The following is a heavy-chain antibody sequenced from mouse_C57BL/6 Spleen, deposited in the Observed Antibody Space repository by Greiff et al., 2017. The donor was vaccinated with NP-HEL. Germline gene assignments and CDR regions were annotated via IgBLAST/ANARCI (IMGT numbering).Heavy chain of an antibody. CDR2: INPNYGTT. J-gene: IGHJ1*03. V-gene: IGHV1-39*01. Sequence: VHVKQSGPELVKPGASVKISCKASGYSFTDYNMNWVKQSNGKSLEWIGVINPNYGTTSYNQKFKGKATLTVDQSSSTAYMQLNSLTSEDSAVYYCARRSSYYYGSSSGYFDVWGTGTTVTVSS. D-gene: IGHD1-1*01. CDR1: GYSFTDYN. CDR3: ARRSSYYYGSSSGYFDV.